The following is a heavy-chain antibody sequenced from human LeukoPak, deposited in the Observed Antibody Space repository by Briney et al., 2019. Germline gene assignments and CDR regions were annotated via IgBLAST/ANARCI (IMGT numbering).Heavy chain of an antibody. D-gene: IGHD1-26*01. Sequence: SPTLSLTCAISGDSVFSSTAAWNWIRQSPSRGLEWLGRTYYRSNWINEYAISVRGRIAINPDTSKNQFSLQLNSVTPEDAAVYFCARDDVGRRYDYWGQGIRVTVSS. V-gene: IGHV6-1*01. CDR3: ARDDVGRRYDY. CDR2: TYYRSNWIN. CDR1: GDSVFSSTAA. J-gene: IGHJ4*02.